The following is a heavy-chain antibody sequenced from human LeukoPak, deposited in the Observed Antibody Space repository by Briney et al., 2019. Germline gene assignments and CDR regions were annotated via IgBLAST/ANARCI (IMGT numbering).Heavy chain of an antibody. V-gene: IGHV5-51*01. CDR2: IYPGYSRI. D-gene: IGHD6-13*01. Sequence: GESLKISCQGFGYSFTSYWIGWVRQMPGKGMEWMGGIYPGYSRIRYNPSVQRQFNISVDKSISTAYLQWVSLKASDTAMYYCACRDLTSTWSFPWGQGTLVTVSS. J-gene: IGHJ5*02. CDR3: ACRDLTSTWSFP. CDR1: GYSFTSYW.